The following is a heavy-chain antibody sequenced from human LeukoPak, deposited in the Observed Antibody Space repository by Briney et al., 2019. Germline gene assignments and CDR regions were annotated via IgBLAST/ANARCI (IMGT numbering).Heavy chain of an antibody. CDR2: IYYSGST. V-gene: IGHV4-59*01. Sequence: SETLSLTRTVSGGSISSYYWSWIRQPPGKGLEWIGYIYYSGSTNYNPSLKSRVTISVDTSKNQFSLKLSSVTAADTAVYYCARDLAYDSSGYYFRGAFDIWGQGTMVTVSS. CDR1: GGSISSYY. CDR3: ARDLAYDSSGYYFRGAFDI. D-gene: IGHD3-22*01. J-gene: IGHJ3*02.